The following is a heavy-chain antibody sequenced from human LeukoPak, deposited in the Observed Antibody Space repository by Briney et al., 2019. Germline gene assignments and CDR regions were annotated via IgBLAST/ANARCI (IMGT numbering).Heavy chain of an antibody. D-gene: IGHD2-15*01. Sequence: GGSLRLSCAASGFTFSSYAMSWVRQAPGKGLEWVSAISGSGGSTYYADSVKGRFTISRDNSKNTLYLQMNSLRAEDTAVYYCAKGPGYCSGGSCYPLRVGMDVWGQGTTVTVSS. CDR3: AKGPGYCSGGSCYPLRVGMDV. CDR1: GFTFSSYA. V-gene: IGHV3-23*01. CDR2: ISGSGGST. J-gene: IGHJ6*02.